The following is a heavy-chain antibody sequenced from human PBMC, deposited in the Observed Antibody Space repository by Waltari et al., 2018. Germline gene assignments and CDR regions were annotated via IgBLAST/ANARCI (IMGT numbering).Heavy chain of an antibody. CDR1: GGSVSSRPYY. CDR3: ARRYGIGELSDAFDI. V-gene: IGHV4-39*01. D-gene: IGHD1-1*01. J-gene: IGHJ3*02. Sequence: QLQLQESGPGLVQPSETLSPTCTVPGGSVSSRPYYWGWIRQPPGKGLEWIGSIYYSGSTFYSPSLKSRVTISVDTSKNQFSLKLSSVTAADTAVYYCARRYGIGELSDAFDIWGQGTMVTVSS. CDR2: IYYSGST.